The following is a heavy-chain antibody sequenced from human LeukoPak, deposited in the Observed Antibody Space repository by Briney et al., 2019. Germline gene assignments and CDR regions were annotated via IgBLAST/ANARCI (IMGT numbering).Heavy chain of an antibody. V-gene: IGHV3-21*01. CDR1: GFTFSSYS. CDR2: ISSSSSYI. CDR3: AREEWKWLPLNYYYYGMDV. Sequence: GGSLRLSCAASGFTFSSYSMNWVRQAPGKGLEWVSSISSSSSYIYYADSVKGRFAISRDNSKNTLYLQMNSLRAEDTAVYYCAREEWKWLPLNYYYYGMDVWGQGTTVTVSS. J-gene: IGHJ6*02. D-gene: IGHD3-22*01.